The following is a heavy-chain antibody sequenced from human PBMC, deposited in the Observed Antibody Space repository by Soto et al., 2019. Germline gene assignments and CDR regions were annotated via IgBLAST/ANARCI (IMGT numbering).Heavy chain of an antibody. CDR2: IYSSGTT. Sequence: QVQLQESGPGLVKPSQTLSLTCTVSGDFISSGGYYWSWIRQLPGKGLEWIGYIYSSGTTYYNPSLKSRITISVDTSKIQFSLNLSSVPAADTAVYYCARSDSSGYYFVYWGQGTLVTVFS. CDR1: GDFISSGGYY. V-gene: IGHV4-31*03. CDR3: ARSDSSGYYFVY. J-gene: IGHJ4*02. D-gene: IGHD3-22*01.